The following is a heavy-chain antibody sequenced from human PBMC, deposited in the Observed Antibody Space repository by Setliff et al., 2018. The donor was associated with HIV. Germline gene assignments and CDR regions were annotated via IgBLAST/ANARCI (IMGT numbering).Heavy chain of an antibody. J-gene: IGHJ5*02. CDR3: ARDVPTYCSSINCYDTMNQNWFDP. V-gene: IGHV1-18*01. Sequence: ASVKVSCKASGYTFTSYGISWVRQAPGQGLEWMGWISAYNGHTNYAQKFQGRVTMTTDTSTSTAHTELRSLRSDDTAVYYCARDVPTYCSSINCYDTMNQNWFDPWGQGTLVTVSS. CDR2: ISAYNGHT. D-gene: IGHD2-2*01. CDR1: GYTFTSYG.